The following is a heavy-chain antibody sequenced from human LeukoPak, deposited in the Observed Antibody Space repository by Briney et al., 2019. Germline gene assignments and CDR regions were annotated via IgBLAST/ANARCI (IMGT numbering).Heavy chain of an antibody. Sequence: PSETLSLTCTVSGGSISSYYWSWIRQPPGKGLEWIGYIYYSGSTNYNPSLKSRVTMSVDTSKNQFSLKLSSVTAADTAVYYCARHGGYSSGWYEPWGQGTLVTVSS. V-gene: IGHV4-59*08. CDR2: IYYSGST. CDR3: ARHGGYSSGWYEP. CDR1: GGSISSYY. D-gene: IGHD6-19*01. J-gene: IGHJ5*02.